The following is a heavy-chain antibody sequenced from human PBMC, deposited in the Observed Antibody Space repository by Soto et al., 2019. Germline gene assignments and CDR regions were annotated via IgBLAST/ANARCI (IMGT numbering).Heavy chain of an antibody. J-gene: IGHJ4*02. D-gene: IGHD3-10*01. CDR3: AKDNGNYGSGSFSH. CDR2: ISGTGDSS. CDR1: GFTFGSYA. V-gene: IGHV3-23*01. Sequence: EVQLLESGGGLVQPGGSLRLSCAASGFTFGSYAKSWVRQAPGKGLEWVSLISGTGDSSEYANSVKGRFTISRDYSKTTVFLQMNSLRAEDTAVYFCAKDNGNYGSGSFSHWGQGTLVTVSS.